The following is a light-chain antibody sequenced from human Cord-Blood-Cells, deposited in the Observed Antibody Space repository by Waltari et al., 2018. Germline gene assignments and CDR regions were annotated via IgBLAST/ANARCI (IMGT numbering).Light chain of an antibody. V-gene: IGLV3-16*01. Sequence: SYELPQPPSVSVSLGQMARITCSGEALPKKYAYWYQQKPGQFPVLVIYKDSERPSGIPERFSGSSSGTIVTLTISGVQAEDEADYCCLSADSSGTWVFGGGTKLTVL. CDR1: ALPKKY. CDR2: KDS. J-gene: IGLJ3*02. CDR3: LSADSSGTWV.